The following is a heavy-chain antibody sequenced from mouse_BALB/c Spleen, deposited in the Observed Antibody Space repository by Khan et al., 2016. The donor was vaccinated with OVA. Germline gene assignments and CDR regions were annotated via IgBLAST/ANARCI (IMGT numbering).Heavy chain of an antibody. Sequence: QVQLQQSGAELARPGASVKLSCKASGYTFTDYYINWVKQRTGQGLEWIGEISPGSGDTYYNERFKGKATLTADKSSSTAYMQRSSLTSEASAVYFCARRNYFGYTFAYWGQGTLVTGSA. CDR2: ISPGSGDT. D-gene: IGHD1-2*01. J-gene: IGHJ3*01. CDR1: GYTFTDYY. CDR3: ARRNYFGYTFAY. V-gene: IGHV1-77*01.